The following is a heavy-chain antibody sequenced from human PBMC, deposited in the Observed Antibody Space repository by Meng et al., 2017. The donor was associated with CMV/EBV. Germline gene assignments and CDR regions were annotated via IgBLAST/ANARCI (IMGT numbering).Heavy chain of an antibody. CDR2: MNPNSGNT. Sequence: ASVKVSCKASGYTFTNYDINWVRQATGQGLEWKGWMNPNSGNTGYAQKFQGRVTITRNTSINTAYMELSSLRSEDTAVYYCARAVPARSWGNWFDPWGQGTLVTVSS. CDR3: ARAVPARSWGNWFDP. CDR1: GYTFTNYD. J-gene: IGHJ5*02. V-gene: IGHV1-8*03. D-gene: IGHD2-2*01.